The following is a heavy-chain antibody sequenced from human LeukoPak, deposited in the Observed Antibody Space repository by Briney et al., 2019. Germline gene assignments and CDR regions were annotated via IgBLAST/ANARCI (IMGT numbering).Heavy chain of an antibody. Sequence: PGGSLRLSCAASGFTFTDYSMNWVGQAPGKGLEWVSTISSNSGHIYYADSVRGRFTISRDNAETSVYLQMNSLRAEDTAVYYCARDPPDCRSSSCRWEVWIGPWGQGTLVTVSS. CDR1: GFTFTDYS. D-gene: IGHD2-2*01. CDR3: ARDPPDCRSSSCRWEVWIGP. J-gene: IGHJ5*02. CDR2: ISSNSGHI. V-gene: IGHV3-21*06.